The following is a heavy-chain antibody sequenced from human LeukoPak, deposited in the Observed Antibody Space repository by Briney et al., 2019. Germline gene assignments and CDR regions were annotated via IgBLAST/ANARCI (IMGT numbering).Heavy chain of an antibody. J-gene: IGHJ4*02. CDR2: ISYNGHQ. CDR3: AILYRAFFDY. CDR1: GFTFVNYG. D-gene: IGHD2/OR15-2a*01. Sequence: GGSLRLSCAASGFTFVNYGFHWVRQAPMKALEWVAFISYNGHQKYGDSVKGRFTISRDNSKNTLYLQMNSLRAEDTAVYYCAILYRAFFDYWGQGTLVTVSS. V-gene: IGHV3-30-3*01.